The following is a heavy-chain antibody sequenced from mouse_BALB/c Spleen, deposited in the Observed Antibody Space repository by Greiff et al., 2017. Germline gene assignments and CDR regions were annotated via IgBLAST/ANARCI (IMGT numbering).Heavy chain of an antibody. J-gene: IGHJ3*01. Sequence: DVHLVESGGGLVQPGGSLRLSCATSGFTFTDYYMSWVRQPPGKALEWLGFIRNKANGYTTEYSASVKGRFTISRDNSQSILYLQMNTLRAEDSATYYCARDRTPWFAYWGQGTLVTVSA. CDR1: GFTFTDYY. CDR2: IRNKANGYTT. CDR3: ARDRTPWFAY. V-gene: IGHV7-3*02.